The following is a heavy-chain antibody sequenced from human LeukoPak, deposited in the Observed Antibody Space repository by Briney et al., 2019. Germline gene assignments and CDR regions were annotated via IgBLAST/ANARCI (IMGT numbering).Heavy chain of an antibody. Sequence: SETLSLTCAVSGYSISSGYYWGWVRPPPGKGLEWIGSIYHSGSTYYNPSLKSRVTISVDTSKNQFSLKLSSVTAADTAVYYCARGPWSGYSHWGQGTLVTVSS. CDR3: ARGPWSGYSH. J-gene: IGHJ4*02. CDR2: IYHSGST. V-gene: IGHV4-38-2*01. D-gene: IGHD3-3*01. CDR1: GYSISSGYY.